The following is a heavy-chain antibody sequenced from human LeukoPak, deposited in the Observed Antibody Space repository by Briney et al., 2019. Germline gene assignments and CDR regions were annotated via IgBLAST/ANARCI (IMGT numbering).Heavy chain of an antibody. Sequence: PGGSLRLSCAASGFTFSSYPMHWVRQAPGKGLEWVASIKHDGSEKYYVDSVRGRFTISRDNTMNSLYLQMSSLRAEDTAVYYCATDRGWRTSGYYLYYFEYWGQGTLVTYSS. D-gene: IGHD3-3*01. CDR1: GFTFSSYP. CDR2: IKHDGSEK. J-gene: IGHJ4*02. V-gene: IGHV3-7*01. CDR3: ATDRGWRTSGYYLYYFEY.